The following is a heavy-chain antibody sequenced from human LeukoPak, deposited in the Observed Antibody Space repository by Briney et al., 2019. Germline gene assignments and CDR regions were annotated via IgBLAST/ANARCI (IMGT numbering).Heavy chain of an antibody. J-gene: IGHJ6*02. V-gene: IGHV1-2*02. D-gene: IGHD3-10*01. CDR2: INPNSGGT. CDR1: GYTLTELS. CDR3: ARAYGSGPDYYYYGMDV. Sequence: ASVKVSFKVSGYTLTELSMHWVRQAPGQGLEWMGWINPNSGGTNYAQKFQGRVTMTRDTSISTAYMELSRLRSDDPAVYYCARAYGSGPDYYYYGMDVWGQGTTVTVSS.